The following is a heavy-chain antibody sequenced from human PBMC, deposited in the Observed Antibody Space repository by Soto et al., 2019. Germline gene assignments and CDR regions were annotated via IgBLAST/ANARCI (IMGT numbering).Heavy chain of an antibody. CDR2: IIPIYGTT. Sequence: QVQLVQSGAEVKKPGSSVKVSCKAYGGTFSSYAISWVRRAPGQGLEWIGGIIPIYGTTNYAQKFQDRVTITADESTSTAYMELSSLTSEDTAVYYCARDLGGCSAGSCRHNWFDPWGQGTLVTVSS. V-gene: IGHV1-69*01. CDR1: GGTFSSYA. D-gene: IGHD2-15*01. J-gene: IGHJ5*02. CDR3: ARDLGGCSAGSCRHNWFDP.